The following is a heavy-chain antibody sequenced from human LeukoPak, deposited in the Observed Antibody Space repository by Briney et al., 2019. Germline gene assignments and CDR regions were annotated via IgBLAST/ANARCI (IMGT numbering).Heavy chain of an antibody. V-gene: IGHV4-39*07. CDR2: IFYSGST. D-gene: IGHD3-16*02. CDR3: ARVPFGDYVWGSYRWYFDY. CDR1: SGSISTSNYY. Sequence: SETLSLTCTVSSGSISTSNYYWGWVRQPPGTALEWIGNIFYSGSTYYSPSLKSRVTISVDTSKNQFSLKLSSVTAADTAVYYCARVPFGDYVWGSYRWYFDYWGQGTLVTVSS. J-gene: IGHJ4*02.